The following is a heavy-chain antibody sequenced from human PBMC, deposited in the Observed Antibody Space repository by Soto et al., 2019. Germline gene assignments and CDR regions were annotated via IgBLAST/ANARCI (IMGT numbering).Heavy chain of an antibody. CDR2: IYYSGNT. CDR3: ARLGRQRYCSGGTCYQVPYYFDY. Sequence: SETLSLTCTVSGGSVSDGNYYWSWIRQPPGKGLEWIGYIYYSGNTNYNPSLKSRVTISVDTSKNQLSLKLNSVTAAATAVYYCARLGRQRYCSGGTCYQVPYYFDYWGQGTLVTVSS. CDR1: GGSVSDGNYY. D-gene: IGHD2-15*01. V-gene: IGHV4-61*01. J-gene: IGHJ4*02.